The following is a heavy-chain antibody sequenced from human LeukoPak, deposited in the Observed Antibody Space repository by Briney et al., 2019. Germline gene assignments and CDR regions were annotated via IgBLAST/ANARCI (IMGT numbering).Heavy chain of an antibody. V-gene: IGHV1-69*02. Sequence: ASVKVSCKASGGTFSSYTISWVRQAPGQGLEWMGRIIPILGIANYAQKFQGRVTITADKSTSTAYMELSSLRSEDTAVYYCATSTRYCSSTSCYFSYWGQGPLVTVSS. D-gene: IGHD2-2*01. CDR3: ATSTRYCSSTSCYFSY. J-gene: IGHJ4*02. CDR1: GGTFSSYT. CDR2: IIPILGIA.